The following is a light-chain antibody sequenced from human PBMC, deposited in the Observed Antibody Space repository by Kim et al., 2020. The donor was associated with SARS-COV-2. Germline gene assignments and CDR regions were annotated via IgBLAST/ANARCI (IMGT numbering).Light chain of an antibody. CDR2: GAS. CDR1: HNVFTS. CDR3: QQGRNWPPT. J-gene: IGKJ3*01. Sequence: LFPGDTGTLSCRASHNVFTSLAWYQQKPGQAPRLLISGASNRATGVPARFSGSGSGTDFTLTISSLEAEDFGIYYCQQGRNWPPTFGPGTKVDIK. V-gene: IGKV3-11*01.